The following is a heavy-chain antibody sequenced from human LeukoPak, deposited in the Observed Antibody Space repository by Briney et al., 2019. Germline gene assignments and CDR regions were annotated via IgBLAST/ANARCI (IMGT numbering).Heavy chain of an antibody. CDR3: ARVVRGVITFDY. CDR1: GFSLSTSGVG. D-gene: IGHD3-10*01. V-gene: IGHV2-5*02. CDR2: IYWDDDK. J-gene: IGHJ4*02. Sequence: SGPTLVKPTQTLTLTCTFSGFSLSTSGVGVGWIRQPPGKALEWLALIYWDDDKRYIPSLKSRLTITKDTSKNQVVLTMTNMDPVDTATYYCARVVRGVITFDYWGQGTLVTVSS.